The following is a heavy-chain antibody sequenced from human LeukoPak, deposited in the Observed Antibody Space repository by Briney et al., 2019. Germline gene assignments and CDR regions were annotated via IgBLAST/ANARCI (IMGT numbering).Heavy chain of an antibody. CDR1: GGSISSHY. CDR3: AGVGGSYLSGFDY. J-gene: IGHJ4*02. V-gene: IGHV4-59*11. Sequence: NPSETLSLTCTVSGGSISSHYWSWIRQPPGKGLEWIGYIYYSGSTNYNPSLKSRVTISVDTSKNQFSLKLSSVTAADTAVYYCAGVGGSYLSGFDYWGQGTLVTVSS. D-gene: IGHD1-26*01. CDR2: IYYSGST.